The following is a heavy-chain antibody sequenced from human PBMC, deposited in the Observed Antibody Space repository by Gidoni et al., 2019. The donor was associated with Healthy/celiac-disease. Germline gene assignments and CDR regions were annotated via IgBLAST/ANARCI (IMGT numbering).Heavy chain of an antibody. J-gene: IGHJ3*02. Sequence: EVQLVEPGGGLVQPGRSLRLSCAAHGFTFDDYAMPWVRQAPGKGLEWVSGISGNSGSIGYADSVKGRFTIARDKAKNSLYLQMNSLRAEDTALYYCAKDRGRGVEMATIGGFFAFDIWGQGTMVTVSS. D-gene: IGHD5-12*01. CDR2: ISGNSGSI. V-gene: IGHV3-9*01. CDR1: GFTFDDYA. CDR3: AKDRGRGVEMATIGGFFAFDI.